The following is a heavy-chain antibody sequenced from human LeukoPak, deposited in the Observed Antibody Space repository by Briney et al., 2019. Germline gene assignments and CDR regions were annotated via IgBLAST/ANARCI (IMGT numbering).Heavy chain of an antibody. CDR3: AATGGGYYDSGGNFDY. V-gene: IGHV1-3*01. J-gene: IGHJ4*02. CDR1: GYTFTSYA. Sequence: GASVKVSCKASGYTFTSYAMHWVRQAPGQRLEWMGWINAGNGNTKYSQKFQGRVTITRDTSASTAYMELSSLRSEDTAVYYCAATGGGYYDSGGNFDYWGQGTLVTVSS. D-gene: IGHD3-22*01. CDR2: INAGNGNT.